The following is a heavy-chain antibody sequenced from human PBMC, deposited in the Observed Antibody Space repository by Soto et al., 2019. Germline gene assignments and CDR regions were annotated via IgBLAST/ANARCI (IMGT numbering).Heavy chain of an antibody. CDR2: ISSSSSTI. J-gene: IGHJ4*02. V-gene: IGHV3-48*01. CDR3: ARDWAPYPDYYGSGSYIFDY. Sequence: GGSLRLSCAASGFTFSSYSMNWVRQAPGKGLEWVSYISSSSSTIYYADSVKGRFTISRDNAKNSLYLQMNSLRAEDTAVYYCARDWAPYPDYYGSGSYIFDYWGQGTLVTVSS. D-gene: IGHD3-10*01. CDR1: GFTFSSYS.